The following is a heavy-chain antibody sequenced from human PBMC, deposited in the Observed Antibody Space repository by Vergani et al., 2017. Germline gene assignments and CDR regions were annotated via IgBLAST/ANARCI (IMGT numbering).Heavy chain of an antibody. CDR1: GDSMNTYY. V-gene: IGHV4-59*01. Sequence: QVQLQESGPGLVKPSETLYLTCSVSGDSMNTYYWTWIRQPPGKGLEWIGYIYDSGDTKYNPSLKSRVTMSLDTSKNQFSLNLYSVTAADTAVYDCARGRWDAFDIWGQGTMVTVSS. D-gene: IGHD4-23*01. CDR3: ARGRWDAFDI. J-gene: IGHJ3*02. CDR2: IYDSGDT.